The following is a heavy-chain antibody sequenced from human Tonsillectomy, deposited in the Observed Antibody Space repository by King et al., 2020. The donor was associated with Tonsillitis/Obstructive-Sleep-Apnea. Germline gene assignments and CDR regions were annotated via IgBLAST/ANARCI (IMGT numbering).Heavy chain of an antibody. Sequence: TLKESGPTLVKPTQTLTLTRTFSGFSLSTSAVGEGWIRQPPGKALEWLALIYWDEDKRYSPALKSRLTITKDTSKNQVVLTMTNMDPVDTATYYCAHSSGVITFGGVAFFDYWGQGTLVTVSS. CDR1: GFSLSTSAVG. D-gene: IGHD3-16*01. CDR2: IYWDEDK. J-gene: IGHJ4*02. CDR3: AHSSGVITFGGVAFFDY. V-gene: IGHV2-5*02.